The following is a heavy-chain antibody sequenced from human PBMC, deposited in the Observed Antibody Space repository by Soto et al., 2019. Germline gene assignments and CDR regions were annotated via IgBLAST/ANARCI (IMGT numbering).Heavy chain of an antibody. J-gene: IGHJ6*03. Sequence: EVQLVESGGGLVQPGGSLRLSCAASGFTFSSYWMSWVRQAPWKGLEWVANIKQDGSEKYYVDSVKGRFTISRDNAKNSLYLQMNSLRAEDTAVYYCASGVTPDIVVVPAAYYYYMDVWGKGTTVTVSS. D-gene: IGHD2-2*01. V-gene: IGHV3-7*01. CDR1: GFTFSSYW. CDR3: ASGVTPDIVVVPAAYYYYMDV. CDR2: IKQDGSEK.